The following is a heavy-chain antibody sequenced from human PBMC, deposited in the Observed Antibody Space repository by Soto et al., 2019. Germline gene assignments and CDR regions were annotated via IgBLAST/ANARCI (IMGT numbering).Heavy chain of an antibody. CDR1: GGTFSSYT. CDR2: IIPILGIA. D-gene: IGHD3-10*01. Sequence: QVQLVQSGAEVKKPGSSVKVSCKASGGTFSSYTISWVRQAPGQGLEWMGRIIPILGIANYAQKFQGRVTITADKSTSTAYMELSSLRSEDTAVYYCARDSITMVRGVIITSSYYGMDVWGQGTTVTVSS. V-gene: IGHV1-69*08. CDR3: ARDSITMVRGVIITSSYYGMDV. J-gene: IGHJ6*02.